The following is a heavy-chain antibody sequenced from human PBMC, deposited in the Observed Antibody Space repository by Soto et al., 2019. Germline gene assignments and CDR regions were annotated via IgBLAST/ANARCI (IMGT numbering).Heavy chain of an antibody. CDR3: ARYCSGGSCYHNWFDS. J-gene: IGHJ5*01. Sequence: QVQLVQSGAEVKNPGASVKVSCKSSGYTFSSYGSTYGISWVRQAPGQGLQWMGWISSYTGNTNYAQKFQGRVTMTTDTSTSTANMELRSLRSDDTAVYYCARYCSGGSCYHNWFDSRGQGTLVTVSS. CDR1: GYTFSSYGSTYG. V-gene: IGHV1-18*01. CDR2: ISSYTGNT. D-gene: IGHD2-15*01.